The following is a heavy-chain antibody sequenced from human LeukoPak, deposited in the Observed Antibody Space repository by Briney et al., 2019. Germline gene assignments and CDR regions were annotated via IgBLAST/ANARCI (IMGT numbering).Heavy chain of an antibody. V-gene: IGHV3-23*01. D-gene: IGHD6-13*01. J-gene: IGHJ4*02. Sequence: GGALRLSCATSGFIFSTYALSWVRQAPGKGLEWASSISGSGGSTYHADSVTGRFTISRDSSKNTLYLQTNSLRAEDTAIYYCARVIRAAPGKGYFDYWGQGTLVTVSS. CDR2: ISGSGGST. CDR1: GFIFSTYA. CDR3: ARVIRAAPGKGYFDY.